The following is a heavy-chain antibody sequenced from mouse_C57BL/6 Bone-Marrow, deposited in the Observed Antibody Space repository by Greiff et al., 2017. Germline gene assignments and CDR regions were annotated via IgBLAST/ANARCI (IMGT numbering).Heavy chain of an antibody. J-gene: IGHJ1*03. CDR2: INYDGSST. V-gene: IGHV5-16*01. CDR3: ARDPITTVVARYWYFDV. CDR1: GFTLSDYY. Sequence: EVKLVESEGGLVQPGSSMKLSCTASGFTLSDYYMAWVRQVPEKGLEWVANINYDGSSTYYLDSLKSRFFISRDNAKNILYLQMSSLKSEDTATYYCARDPITTVVARYWYFDVWGTGTTVTVSS. D-gene: IGHD1-1*01.